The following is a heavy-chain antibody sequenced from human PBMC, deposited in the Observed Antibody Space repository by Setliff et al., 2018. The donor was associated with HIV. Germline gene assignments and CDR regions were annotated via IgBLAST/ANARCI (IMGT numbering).Heavy chain of an antibody. V-gene: IGHV1-2*02. CDR2: INPNSGGT. J-gene: IGHJ5*02. D-gene: IGHD2-15*01. CDR1: GYTFTGYY. Sequence: ASVKVSCKASGYTFTGYYMHWVRQAPGQGLEWMGWINPNSGGTKYAQKFQGRLTMTRDTSITTVYMELSRLRSDDTAVYYCATDGSVVVVAGSGFDPWGQGTLVTVS. CDR3: ATDGSVVVVAGSGFDP.